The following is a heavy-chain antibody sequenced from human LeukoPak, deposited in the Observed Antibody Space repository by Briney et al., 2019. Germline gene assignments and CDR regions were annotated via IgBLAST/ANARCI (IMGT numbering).Heavy chain of an antibody. J-gene: IGHJ6*03. CDR1: AFTFSNYW. CDR2: ITRRSSTI. V-gene: IGHV3-48*01. CDR3: ARDPDNFEPNYMDV. D-gene: IGHD1-14*01. Sequence: PGGSLRLSCAASAFTFSNYWMSWVRQAPGKGLEWISYITRRSSTIYYADSVKGRFTISRDNADDLLFLQMNSLRAEDTAVYYCARDPDNFEPNYMDVWGKGTTVTVSS.